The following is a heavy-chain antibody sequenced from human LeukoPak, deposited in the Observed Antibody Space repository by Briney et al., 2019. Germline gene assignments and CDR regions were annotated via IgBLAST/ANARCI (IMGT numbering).Heavy chain of an antibody. CDR3: AKDWKTGTGGYYYYYMDV. J-gene: IGHJ6*03. Sequence: GGSLRLSCAASGFTFSSYGMHWVRQAPGKGLEWVAFIRYDGSNKYYADSVKGRFTISRDNSKNALYLQMNSLRAEDTAVYYCAKDWKTGTGGYYYYYMDVWGKGTTVTVSS. D-gene: IGHD1-1*01. V-gene: IGHV3-30*02. CDR2: IRYDGSNK. CDR1: GFTFSSYG.